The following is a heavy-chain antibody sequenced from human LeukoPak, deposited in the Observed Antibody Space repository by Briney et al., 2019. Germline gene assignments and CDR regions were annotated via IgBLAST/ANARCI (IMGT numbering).Heavy chain of an antibody. CDR3: ARSIPYGTTWYGRSDY. Sequence: GGSLRLSCAASGFPFSSYSMTWVRQAPGKGLEWVANIKPDGTTKLYVDSVKGRFTISRDNALNSLYLQMNSLRAEDTAIYYCARSIPYGTTWYGRSDYRGQGTLVTVSS. D-gene: IGHD6-13*01. CDR2: IKPDGTTK. CDR1: GFPFSSYS. V-gene: IGHV3-7*03. J-gene: IGHJ4*02.